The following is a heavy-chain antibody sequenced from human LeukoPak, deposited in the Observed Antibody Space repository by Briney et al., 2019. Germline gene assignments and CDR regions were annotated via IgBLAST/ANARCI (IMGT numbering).Heavy chain of an antibody. V-gene: IGHV3-74*01. J-gene: IGHJ4*02. CDR1: GFSFSGHW. D-gene: IGHD6-6*01. Sequence: PGGSLRLSCTASGFSFSGHWMHWARQLPGKGLVWVSRISPTGSTTSYADSVKGRFTVSRDNAKNTLYLQVNNLRAEDTAVYYCAREPNSNLSGLDFWGQGTLLTVSS. CDR2: ISPTGSTT. CDR3: AREPNSNLSGLDF.